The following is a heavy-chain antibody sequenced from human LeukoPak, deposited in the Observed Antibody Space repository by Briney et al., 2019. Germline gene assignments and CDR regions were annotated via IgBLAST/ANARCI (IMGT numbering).Heavy chain of an antibody. D-gene: IGHD2-2*02. J-gene: IGHJ3*02. CDR3: AKDTCSTSCYIGALDI. Sequence: GGSLRLSCAASDFTVRNNYMSWVRQAPGKRLEWVAFLRYDGTNTYYADPVKGRFTISRDNSKNTLFLEMNSLRAEDTAVYYCAKDTCSTSCYIGALDIWGLGTLVTVSS. V-gene: IGHV3-30*02. CDR1: DFTVRNNY. CDR2: LRYDGTNT.